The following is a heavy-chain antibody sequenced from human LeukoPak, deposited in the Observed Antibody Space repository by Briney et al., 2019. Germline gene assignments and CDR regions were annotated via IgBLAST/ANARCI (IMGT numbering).Heavy chain of an antibody. V-gene: IGHV3-48*03. D-gene: IGHD5-12*01. CDR1: GFTFSSYE. J-gene: IGHJ4*02. Sequence: GGSLRLSCAASGFTFSSYEMNWVRQAPGKGLGWVSYISSSGSTIYYADSVKGRFTISRDNAKNSLYLQMNSLRAEDTAVYYCARAGLATPHFDYWGQGTLVTVSS. CDR3: ARAGLATPHFDY. CDR2: ISSSGSTI.